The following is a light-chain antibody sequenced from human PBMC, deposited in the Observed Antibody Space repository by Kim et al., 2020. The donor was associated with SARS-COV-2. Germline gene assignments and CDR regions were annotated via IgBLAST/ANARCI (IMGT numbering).Light chain of an antibody. CDR3: QQRSYRPLT. CDR1: QSVDSY. CDR2: GAS. Sequence: LSPGEIATLSCRASQSVDSYLAWYQQKPGQSPRLLIYGASNRVTGIPARFSGRGSGTDFTLTISNLEPEDFAVYYCQQRSYRPLTFGGGTKVDIK. V-gene: IGKV3-11*01. J-gene: IGKJ4*01.